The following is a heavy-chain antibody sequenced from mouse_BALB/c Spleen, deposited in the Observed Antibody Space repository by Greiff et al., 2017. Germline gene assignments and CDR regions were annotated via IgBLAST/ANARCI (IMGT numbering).Heavy chain of an antibody. CDR2: IYPGNSDT. CDR3: TWYYGSSYYFDY. J-gene: IGHJ2*01. Sequence: EVMLVESGTVLARPGASVKMSCKASGYTFTSYWMHWVKQRPGQGLEWIGAIYPGNSDTSYNQKFKGKAKLTAVTSTSTAYMELSRLTNEDSAVYYCTWYYGSSYYFDYWGQGTTLTVSS. CDR1: GYTFTSYW. D-gene: IGHD1-1*01. V-gene: IGHV1-5*01.